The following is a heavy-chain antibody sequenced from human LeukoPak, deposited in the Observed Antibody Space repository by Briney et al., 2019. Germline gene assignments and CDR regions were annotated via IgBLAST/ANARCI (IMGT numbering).Heavy chain of an antibody. V-gene: IGHV3-9*01. Sequence: GGSLRLSCAASGFTFDDYAMHWVRQAPGKGLEWVSGISWNSGRIGYADSVKGRFTISRDNAKNSLYLQMNSLRAEDTALYYCVKDRVWFGELLNPLFDNWGQGTRVTVSS. CDR1: GFTFDDYA. CDR3: VKDRVWFGELLNPLFDN. CDR2: ISWNSGRI. J-gene: IGHJ4*02. D-gene: IGHD3-10*01.